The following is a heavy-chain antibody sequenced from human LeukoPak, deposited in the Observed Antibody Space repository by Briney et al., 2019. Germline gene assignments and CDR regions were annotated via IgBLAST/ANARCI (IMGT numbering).Heavy chain of an antibody. J-gene: IGHJ4*02. CDR3: ARGRYYDILTGYSAAFDY. Sequence: SETLSLTCTVSGGSISSYYWSWIRQPPGKGLERIGYIYYSGSTNYNPSLKSRVTISVDTSKNQFSLKLSSVTAADTAVYYCARGRYYDILTGYSAAFDYWGQGTLVTVSS. V-gene: IGHV4-59*01. D-gene: IGHD3-9*01. CDR1: GGSISSYY. CDR2: IYYSGST.